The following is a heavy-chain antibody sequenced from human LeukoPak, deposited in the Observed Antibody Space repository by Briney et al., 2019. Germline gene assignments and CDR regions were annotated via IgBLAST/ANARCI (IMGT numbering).Heavy chain of an antibody. D-gene: IGHD6-19*01. Sequence: SETLSLTCTVSGGSISSSSYYWGWIRQPPGKGLEWIGSIYYSGGTYYNPSLKSRVTISVDKSKNQLSLRLNSVTAADTAVYYCVSNGWYSLEYWGQGTLVTVSS. V-gene: IGHV4-39*07. CDR3: VSNGWYSLEY. CDR1: GGSISSSSYY. J-gene: IGHJ4*02. CDR2: IYYSGGT.